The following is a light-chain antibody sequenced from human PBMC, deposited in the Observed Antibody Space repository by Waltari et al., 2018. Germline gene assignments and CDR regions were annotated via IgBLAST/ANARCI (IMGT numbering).Light chain of an antibody. CDR1: SSNIGSNY. CDR2: RND. J-gene: IGLJ1*01. CDR3: AAWDGGVSGPHV. Sequence: QSVLTQPPSASGTPGQRVPISCSGSSSNIGSNYLYCYQHLPGTTPKLLISRNDQRPSGVPDRFSGSKSGTSASLDISGLRSEDEGDYYCAAWDGGVSGPHVFGTGTKVTVL. V-gene: IGLV1-47*01.